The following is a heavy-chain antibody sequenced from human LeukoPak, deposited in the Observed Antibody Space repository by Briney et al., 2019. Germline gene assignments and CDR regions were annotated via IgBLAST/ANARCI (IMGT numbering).Heavy chain of an antibody. CDR3: AKQNPTMVRGVIITNWFDP. J-gene: IGHJ5*02. CDR1: GYTFTSYA. V-gene: IGHV1-3*01. CDR2: INAGNGNT. D-gene: IGHD3-10*01. Sequence: ASVKVSCKASGYTFTSYAMHWVRQAPGQRLEWMGWINAGNGNTKYSRKFQGRVTITRDTSASTAYMELSSLRSEDTAVYYCAKQNPTMVRGVIITNWFDPWGQGTLVTVSS.